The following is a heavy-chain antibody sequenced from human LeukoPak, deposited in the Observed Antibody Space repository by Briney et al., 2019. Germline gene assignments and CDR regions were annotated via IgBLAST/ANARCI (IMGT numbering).Heavy chain of an antibody. CDR3: ARLTRLSTSPDRYYLDY. J-gene: IGHJ4*02. D-gene: IGHD6-6*01. CDR2: IFTSGRT. Sequence: SETLSLTCTVSGDSLCSYYWSWIRHPPGEGLGWRGYIFTSGRTNYIPSLKGRVTISIDTSKHQFSLKLSSVTAADSAVYYCARLTRLSTSPDRYYLDYWGQGTLVTVSS. V-gene: IGHV4-4*09. CDR1: GDSLCSYY.